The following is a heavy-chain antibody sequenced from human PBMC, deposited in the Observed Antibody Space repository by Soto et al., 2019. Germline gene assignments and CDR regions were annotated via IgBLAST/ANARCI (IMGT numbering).Heavy chain of an antibody. Sequence: EVQLVESGGGLVKPAGSLRLSCAASGFTFIGYTMNWVRQSPGKGLEWVSSISGSCGFIYYTDSVKGRFTISRDNARNALYLQMNSLRAEDTAVYYCARHGKPGVGEWYCDFWGQGALVTVSS. CDR3: ARHGKPGVGEWYCDF. CDR2: ISGSCGFI. CDR1: GFTFIGYT. J-gene: IGHJ4*02. V-gene: IGHV3-21*01. D-gene: IGHD3-10*01.